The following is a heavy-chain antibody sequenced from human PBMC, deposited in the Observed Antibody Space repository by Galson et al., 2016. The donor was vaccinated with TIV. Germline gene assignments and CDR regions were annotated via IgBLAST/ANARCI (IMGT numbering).Heavy chain of an antibody. CDR1: GYTFTNYG. Sequence: SVKVSCKASGYTFTNYGISWVRQAPGQGLEWMGWISGYDTSTEYVQKLQDRVTMTKDTSTSTAYMELRSLRYDDTAVYYCARAAPYSSGWSIDYWGQGSLVTVSS. J-gene: IGHJ4*02. CDR2: ISGYDTST. V-gene: IGHV1-18*04. D-gene: IGHD6-25*01. CDR3: ARAAPYSSGWSIDY.